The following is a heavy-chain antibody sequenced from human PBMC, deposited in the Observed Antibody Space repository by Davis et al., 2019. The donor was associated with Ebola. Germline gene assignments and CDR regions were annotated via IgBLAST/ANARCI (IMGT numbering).Heavy chain of an antibody. J-gene: IGHJ2*01. V-gene: IGHV3-33*01. CDR3: ASWDDDYGDYGYFDL. CDR2: IWYDGSNK. Sequence: PGGSLRLSCAASGFTFSSYGMHWVRQAPGKGLEWVAVIWYDGSNKYYADSVKGRFTISRDNSKNTLYLQMNSLRAEDTAVYYCASWDDDYGDYGYFDLWGRGTLVTVSS. D-gene: IGHD4-17*01. CDR1: GFTFSSYG.